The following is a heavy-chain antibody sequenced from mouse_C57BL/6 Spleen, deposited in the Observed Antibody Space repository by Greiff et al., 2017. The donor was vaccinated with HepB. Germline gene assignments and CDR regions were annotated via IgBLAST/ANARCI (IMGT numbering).Heavy chain of an antibody. CDR1: GFTFSDYG. V-gene: IGHV5-17*01. CDR3: ARFHYYYAMDY. Sequence: EVQLQESGGGLVKPGGSLKLSCAASGFTFSDYGMHWVRQAPEKGLEWVAYISSGSSTIYYADTVKGRFTISRDNAKNTLFLQMTSLRSEDTAMYYCARFHYYYAMDYWGQGTSVTVSS. D-gene: IGHD1-2*01. J-gene: IGHJ4*01. CDR2: ISSGSSTI.